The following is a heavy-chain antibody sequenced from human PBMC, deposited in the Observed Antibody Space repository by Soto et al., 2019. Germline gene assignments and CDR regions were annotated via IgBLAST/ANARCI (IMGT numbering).Heavy chain of an antibody. CDR3: ATNVTIRLAY. V-gene: IGHV3-11*01. Sequence: QVQLVESGGGLVKPGGSLRLSCAASGFTFSDYYMSWIRQAPGKGPEWVSYISSSGSTIYYADSVKGRFTISRDNAKNSRNLQMNTLGAEETAVCYCATNVTIRLAYWAQGTLVSVS. CDR2: ISSSGSTI. CDR1: GFTFSDYY. D-gene: IGHD4-17*01. J-gene: IGHJ4*02.